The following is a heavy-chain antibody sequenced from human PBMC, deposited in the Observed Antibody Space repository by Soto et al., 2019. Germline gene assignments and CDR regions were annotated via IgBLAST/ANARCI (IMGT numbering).Heavy chain of an antibody. D-gene: IGHD1-20*01. CDR2: IFPGDSDT. V-gene: IGHV5-51*01. CDR1: GYDFGAYW. CDR3: ARGGIIGNPPDY. Sequence: GESLKISCQGSGYDFGAYWIGWVRQMPGKGLEWMGIIFPGDSDTRYRPSFQGQVTISADRSINTAYLQWSSLKASDTAMYFCARGGIIGNPPDYWGQGTQVTVSS. J-gene: IGHJ4*02.